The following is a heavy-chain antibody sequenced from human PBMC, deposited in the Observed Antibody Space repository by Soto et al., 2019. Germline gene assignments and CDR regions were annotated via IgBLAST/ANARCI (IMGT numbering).Heavy chain of an antibody. CDR1: GFSFSNYW. D-gene: IGHD3-16*01. Sequence: EVQLVESGGGLVQPGGSLRLSCAASGFSFSNYWMHWVRQAPGKGLVWVSVINIDGSSTTYADSVKGRFTISRDNAKSTVELQMTSLRVEDTAVYYCARDLRDWGVFDIWGQGTVVTVSP. CDR3: ARDLRDWGVFDI. V-gene: IGHV3-74*03. J-gene: IGHJ3*02. CDR2: INIDGSST.